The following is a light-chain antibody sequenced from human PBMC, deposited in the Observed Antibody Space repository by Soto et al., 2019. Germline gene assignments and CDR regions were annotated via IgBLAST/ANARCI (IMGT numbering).Light chain of an antibody. CDR1: QSISSY. CDR2: DAS. V-gene: IGKV3-11*01. J-gene: IGKJ1*01. CDR3: QQLTDWPPQWT. Sequence: EVVLTQSPDTLSLPPGERATLSCRASQSISSYLAWYQQKPGQAPRLLIYDASSRATGIRARFSGSGSGTDFTLTISSLETEDFAVYYCQQLTDWPPQWTFGQGTKVEIK.